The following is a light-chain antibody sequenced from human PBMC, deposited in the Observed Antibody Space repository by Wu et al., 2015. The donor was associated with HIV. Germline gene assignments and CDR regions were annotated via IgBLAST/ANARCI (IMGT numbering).Light chain of an antibody. CDR3: QQYNDWPLWT. Sequence: CRANQXVSNNLKTSVPTRKPGHGSPSSSSYGASTRATGIAVRFIGSGSGTDFTLTISSMESEDFALYYCQQYNDWPLWTFGQGTNVEI. V-gene: IGKV3-15*01. CDR1: QXVSNN. J-gene: IGKJ1*01. CDR2: GAS.